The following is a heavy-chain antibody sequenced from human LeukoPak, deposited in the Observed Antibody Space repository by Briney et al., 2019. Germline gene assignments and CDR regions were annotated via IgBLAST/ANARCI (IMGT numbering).Heavy chain of an antibody. Sequence: PGGSLRLSCAASGFTVSSNYMSWIRQAPGKGLEWVSVIYSGGSTYYADSVKGRFTISRDNSKNTLYLQTNSLRAEDTAVYYCARHRDYYGSGSNFDYWGQGTLVTVSS. V-gene: IGHV3-66*04. J-gene: IGHJ4*02. CDR2: IYSGGST. D-gene: IGHD3-10*01. CDR3: ARHRDYYGSGSNFDY. CDR1: GFTVSSNY.